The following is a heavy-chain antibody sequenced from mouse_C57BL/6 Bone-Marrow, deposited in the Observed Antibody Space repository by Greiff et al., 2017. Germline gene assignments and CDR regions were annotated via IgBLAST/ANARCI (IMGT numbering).Heavy chain of an antibody. V-gene: IGHV1-72*01. CDR2: IDPNSGGT. CDR1: GYTFTSYW. J-gene: IGHJ3*01. CDR3: ARAYYGSSYPFAY. D-gene: IGHD1-1*01. Sequence: QVQLQQPGAELVKPGASVKLSCKASGYTFTSYWMHWVKPRPGRGLEWIGRIDPNSGGTKYNETFKSKATLTVDKPSSTAYMRLSSLTSEDSAVDYCARAYYGSSYPFAYWGQGTLVTVSA.